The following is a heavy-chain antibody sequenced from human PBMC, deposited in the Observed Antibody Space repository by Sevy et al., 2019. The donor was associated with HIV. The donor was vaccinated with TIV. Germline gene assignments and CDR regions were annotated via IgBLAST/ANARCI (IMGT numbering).Heavy chain of an antibody. D-gene: IGHD7-27*01. V-gene: IGHV3-30*03. CDR2: ISYNGSDI. Sequence: GGSLRLSCEVSGFTFSDYGMHWVRQAPGKGLEWLAVISYNGSDIYYPDSVEGRFTVSRDNSKNTLYLQMNSLRPEDTAVYYCSNGAGGGDWGGVDYWGQGTLVTVSS. CDR1: GFTFSDYG. CDR3: SNGAGGGDWGGVDY. J-gene: IGHJ4*02.